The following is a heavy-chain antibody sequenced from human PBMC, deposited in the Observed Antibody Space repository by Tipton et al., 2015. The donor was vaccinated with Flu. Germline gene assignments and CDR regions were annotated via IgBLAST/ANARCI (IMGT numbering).Heavy chain of an antibody. Sequence: GSLRLSCAASGFTFSSYGMHWVRQAPGKGLEWVAFIRYDGSNKYYADSVKGRFTISRDNSKNTLYLQMNSLRAEDTAVYYCAKEETAMAPRTYYFDYWGQGTLVTVSS. D-gene: IGHD5-18*01. CDR3: AKEETAMAPRTYYFDY. V-gene: IGHV3-30*02. CDR1: GFTFSSYG. CDR2: IRYDGSNK. J-gene: IGHJ4*02.